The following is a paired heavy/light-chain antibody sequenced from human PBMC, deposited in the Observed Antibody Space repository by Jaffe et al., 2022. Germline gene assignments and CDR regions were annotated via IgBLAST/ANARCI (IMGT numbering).Light chain of an antibody. CDR1: SSNIGADYG. CDR3: QSYDSSLSGVV. V-gene: IGLV1-40*01. Sequence: QSVLTQPPSVSGAPGQRITISCTGSSSNIGADYGVHWYQQLPGTAPKLLIFGNNNRPSWVPYRFSGSRSGTSASLAITGLQAEDEADYYCQSYDSSLSGVVFGGGTKLTVL. J-gene: IGLJ3*02. CDR2: GNN.
Heavy chain of an antibody. J-gene: IGHJ4*02. CDR2: VYYSGTA. Sequence: QLQLQESGPGLVTPSETLSLTCSVSGGSISSSSYYWDWIRQPPGKGLEWIGSVYYSGTAYYNPSLKSRVTISVDTSKNQFSLRLRSVTAADTALYYCARQQGSPWSRVVIDYWVIDYWGQGTLVTVSS. D-gene: IGHD3-3*01. CDR1: GGSISSSSYY. V-gene: IGHV4-39*01. CDR3: ARQQGSPWSRVVIDYWVIDY.